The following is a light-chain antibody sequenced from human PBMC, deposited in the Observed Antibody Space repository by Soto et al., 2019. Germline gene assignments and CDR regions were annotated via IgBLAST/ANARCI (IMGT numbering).Light chain of an antibody. J-gene: IGKJ3*01. CDR2: GAS. V-gene: IGKV3-15*01. CDR1: QSVSSN. Sequence: EIVMTQSPATLSVSPGERATLSCRASQSVSSNLAWNQQKPGRAPRLLIYGASARASGIPARFSGSGSGTEFTLTISSLQSEDFAVYYCQQYNNWPPVTFGPGTKVDIK. CDR3: QQYNNWPPVT.